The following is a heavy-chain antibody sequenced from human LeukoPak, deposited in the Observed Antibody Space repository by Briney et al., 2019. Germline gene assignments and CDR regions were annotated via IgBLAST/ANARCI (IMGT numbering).Heavy chain of an antibody. CDR2: IWYGGSNK. V-gene: IGHV3-33*08. CDR3: ARSEVVLTAIFDY. CDR1: GFTFSSYG. D-gene: IGHD2-2*01. Sequence: PGGSLRLSCAASGFTFSSYGMHWVRQAPGKGLEWVAVIWYGGSNKYYADSVKGRFTISRDNSKNTLYLQMNSLRAEDTAVYYCARSEVVLTAIFDYWGQGTLVTISS. J-gene: IGHJ4*02.